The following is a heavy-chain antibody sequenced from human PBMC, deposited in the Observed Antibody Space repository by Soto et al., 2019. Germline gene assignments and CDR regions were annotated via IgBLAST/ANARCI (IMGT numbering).Heavy chain of an antibody. Sequence: ASVKVSCKASGYTFTSYGISWVRQAPGQGLEWMGWISAYNGNTNYAQKLQGRVTMTTDSSTSTAYMELRSLRSDDTAVYYCERDRVVVVAASLYYFDYWGQGTLVTVSS. D-gene: IGHD2-15*01. V-gene: IGHV1-18*01. J-gene: IGHJ4*02. CDR3: ERDRVVVVAASLYYFDY. CDR2: ISAYNGNT. CDR1: GYTFTSYG.